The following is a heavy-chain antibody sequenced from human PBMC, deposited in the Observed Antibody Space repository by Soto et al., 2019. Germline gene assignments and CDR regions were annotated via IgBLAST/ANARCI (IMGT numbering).Heavy chain of an antibody. CDR3: ARAGSMVRGPQGNCVDP. V-gene: IGHV1-69*06. J-gene: IGHJ5*02. Sequence: QVQLVQSGAEVKKPGSSVKVSCKASGGTFSSYAISWVRQAPGQGLEWMGGIIPIFGTANYAQKFQGRVTLTADKYTSTAYMELSSLRSEDTAVYSCARAGSMVRGPQGNCVDPWGQGTLVTVSS. CDR2: IIPIFGTA. CDR1: GGTFSSYA. D-gene: IGHD3-10*01.